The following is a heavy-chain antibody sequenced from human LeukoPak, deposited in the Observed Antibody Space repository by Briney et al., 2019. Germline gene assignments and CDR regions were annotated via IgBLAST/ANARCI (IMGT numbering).Heavy chain of an antibody. CDR3: ARVGPGDYDSSGYYSDYYYGMDV. D-gene: IGHD3-22*01. J-gene: IGHJ6*02. CDR2: IIPIFGTA. CDR1: GYTFTSYG. V-gene: IGHV1-69*13. Sequence: SVKVSCKASGYTFTSYGISWVRQAPGQGLEWMGGIIPIFGTANYAQKFQGRVTITADESTSTAYMELSSLRSEDTAVYYCARVGPGDYDSSGYYSDYYYGMDVWGQGTTVTVSS.